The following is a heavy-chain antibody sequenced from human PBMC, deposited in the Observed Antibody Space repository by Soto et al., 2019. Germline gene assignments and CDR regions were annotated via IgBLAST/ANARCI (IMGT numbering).Heavy chain of an antibody. CDR1: GFTFSSYG. Sequence: QVQLVESGGGVVQPGRSLRLSCAASGFTFSSYGMHWVRQAPGKGVECVAFIWSDGSIQYYADSVKGRFAISRDKSKNTLYLQMDSLRAEDTAVYYCAKPSYDFWSGYYLPFDNWGQGTLVTVS. J-gene: IGHJ4*02. V-gene: IGHV3-33*03. CDR2: IWSDGSIQ. CDR3: AKPSYDFWSGYYLPFDN. D-gene: IGHD3-3*01.